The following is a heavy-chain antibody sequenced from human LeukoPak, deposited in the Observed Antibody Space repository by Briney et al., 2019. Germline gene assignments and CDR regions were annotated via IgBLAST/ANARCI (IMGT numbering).Heavy chain of an antibody. V-gene: IGHV7-4-1*02. Sequence: ASVKVSCKASGYTFTSYAMNWVRQAPGQGLEWMGWINTNTGNPTYAQGSTGRFVFSLDTSVSTAYLQISSLKAEDTAVYYCARGSSDSSSWMYYFDYWGQGTLVTVSS. CDR1: GYTFTSYA. D-gene: IGHD6-13*01. CDR3: ARGSSDSSSWMYYFDY. J-gene: IGHJ4*02. CDR2: INTNTGNP.